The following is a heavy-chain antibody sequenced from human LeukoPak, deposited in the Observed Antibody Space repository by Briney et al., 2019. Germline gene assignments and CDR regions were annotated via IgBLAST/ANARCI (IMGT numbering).Heavy chain of an antibody. D-gene: IGHD2-8*01. CDR1: GYTFTNYY. J-gene: IGHJ6*02. V-gene: IGHV1-69*13. Sequence: SVKVSCKTSGYTFTNYYMHWVRQAPGQGLEWMGGIIPIFGTANYAQKFQGRVTITADESTSTAYMELSSLRSEDTAVYYCARASTNLFGVDYGMDVWGQGTTVTVSS. CDR3: ARASTNLFGVDYGMDV. CDR2: IIPIFGTA.